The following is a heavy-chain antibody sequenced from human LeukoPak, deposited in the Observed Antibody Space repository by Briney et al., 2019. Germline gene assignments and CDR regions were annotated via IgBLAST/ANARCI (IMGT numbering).Heavy chain of an antibody. D-gene: IGHD6-13*01. CDR3: ARYSSSWYHYMDV. CDR1: GYTFTTYG. V-gene: IGHV1-18*04. Sequence: ASVKVSCKAIGYTFTTYGIAWVRQAPGQGLEWMGWISTYKGTTNYTQKFQGRVAMTTDTSTSTAYTELRSLRSDDTAVYYCARYSSSWYHYMDVWGKGTTVTVSS. CDR2: ISTYKGTT. J-gene: IGHJ6*03.